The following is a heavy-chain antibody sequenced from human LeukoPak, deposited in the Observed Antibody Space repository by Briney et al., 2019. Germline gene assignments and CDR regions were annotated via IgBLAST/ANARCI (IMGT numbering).Heavy chain of an antibody. CDR2: IGTAGEI. V-gene: IGHV3-13*01. J-gene: IGHJ4*02. CDR3: AKDMCGGSCQLFDY. Sequence: GGSLRLSCAASGFTFSRYDMHWVRQPTGKGLEWVSGIGTAGEIYYPGSVKGRFTISRDNAKNSLYLQMNSLRAEDTALYYCAKDMCGGSCQLFDYWGQGTLVTVSS. D-gene: IGHD2-15*01. CDR1: GFTFSRYD.